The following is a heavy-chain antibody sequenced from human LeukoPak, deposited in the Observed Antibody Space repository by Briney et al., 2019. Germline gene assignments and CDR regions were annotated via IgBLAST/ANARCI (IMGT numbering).Heavy chain of an antibody. CDR2: IFGSGKNTT. D-gene: IGHD3-10*01. Sequence: GGSLRLSCAASGFSFSSYAMNWVRQAPGKGLEWVSIIFGSGKNTTYYADSVKGRFTVSRDNSKNTLYLQMTNLRPEDTAKYYCAKRNTMIRGGPSFDYWGQGILVAVSS. CDR3: AKRNTMIRGGPSFDY. J-gene: IGHJ4*02. V-gene: IGHV3-23*03. CDR1: GFSFSSYA.